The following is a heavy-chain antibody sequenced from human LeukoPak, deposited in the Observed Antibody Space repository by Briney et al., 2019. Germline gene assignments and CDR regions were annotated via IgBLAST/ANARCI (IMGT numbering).Heavy chain of an antibody. Sequence: ASVKVSCKASGYTFTSYYMHWVRQAPGQGLEWMGIINSSGGSTSYAQKFQGRVTMTRDTSTSTVYMELSSLRSEDTAVYYCARAGTVHYDILTGYYPSYNWFDPWGQGTLVTVSS. J-gene: IGHJ5*02. V-gene: IGHV1-46*01. D-gene: IGHD3-9*01. CDR2: INSSGGST. CDR1: GYTFTSYY. CDR3: ARAGTVHYDILTGYYPSYNWFDP.